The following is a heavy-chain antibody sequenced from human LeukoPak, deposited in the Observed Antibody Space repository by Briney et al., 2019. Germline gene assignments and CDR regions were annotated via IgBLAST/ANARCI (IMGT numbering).Heavy chain of an antibody. D-gene: IGHD1-26*01. J-gene: IGHJ3*02. CDR3: ARVESWEHSGSSQDAFDI. Sequence: ASVKVSCKASGYTFTSYGISWVRQAPGQGLEWMGIINPSGGSTSYAQKFQGRVIMTRDKSTNTVYMELSSLRSEDTAVYYCARVESWEHSGSSQDAFDIWGQGTMVTVSS. CDR2: INPSGGST. CDR1: GYTFTSYG. V-gene: IGHV1-46*01.